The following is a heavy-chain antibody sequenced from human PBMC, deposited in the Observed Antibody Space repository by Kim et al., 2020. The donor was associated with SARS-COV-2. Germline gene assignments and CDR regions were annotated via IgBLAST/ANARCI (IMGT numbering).Heavy chain of an antibody. J-gene: IGHJ4*02. V-gene: IGHV4-34*01. D-gene: IGHD5-12*01. CDR2: INHSGST. CDR3: ARDPSGGYDYVLDY. CDR1: GGSFSGYY. Sequence: GSLRLSCAVYGGSFSGYYWSWIRQPPGKGLEWIGEINHSGSTNYNPSLKSRVTISVDTSKNQFSLKLSSVTAADTAVYYCARDPSGGYDYVLDYWGQGT.